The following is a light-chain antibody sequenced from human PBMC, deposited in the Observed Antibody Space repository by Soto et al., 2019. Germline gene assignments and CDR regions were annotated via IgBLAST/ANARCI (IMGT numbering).Light chain of an antibody. Sequence: QSALTQPPSVSGAPGQRVTISCTGSRANIGAGYDVHWYQQLPGTAPKLLIYGNRNRPSGVPDRFSGSKSGTSASLSITGLQAEDEADYYCQSYDSSLSGLYGFGIGTKLTVL. CDR3: QSYDSSLSGLYG. V-gene: IGLV1-40*01. J-gene: IGLJ1*01. CDR1: RANIGAGYD. CDR2: GNR.